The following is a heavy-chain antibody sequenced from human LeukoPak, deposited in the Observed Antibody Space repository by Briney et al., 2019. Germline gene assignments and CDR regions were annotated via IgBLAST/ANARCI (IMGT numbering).Heavy chain of an antibody. CDR1: GGSISSYY. CDR2: IYYSGST. CDR3: AILPYGSFYYYGMDV. J-gene: IGHJ6*02. D-gene: IGHD3-10*01. Sequence: PSETLSLTCTVSGGSISSYYWSWIRQPPGKGLEWIGYIYYSGSTNYNPSLKSRVTISVDTSKNQFSLKLSSVTAADTAVYYCAILPYGSFYYYGMDVWGQGTTVTVSS. V-gene: IGHV4-59*08.